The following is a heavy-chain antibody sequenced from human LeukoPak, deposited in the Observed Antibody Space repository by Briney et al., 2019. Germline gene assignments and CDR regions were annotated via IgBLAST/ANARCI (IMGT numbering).Heavy chain of an antibody. V-gene: IGHV4-31*03. CDR1: SGSISSRGYY. D-gene: IGHD3-22*01. J-gene: IGHJ4*02. CDR2: IYNSGGT. Sequence: KPSETLSLTCTVSSGSISSRGYYWNWIRQHPGKGLEWIGYIYNSGGTKYNPSLKSRVTISVDTSKNQFSLKLNSVTSADTAVYYCARNYYDTSDYYFGNFDYWGQGTLVTVSS. CDR3: ARNYYDTSDYYFGNFDY.